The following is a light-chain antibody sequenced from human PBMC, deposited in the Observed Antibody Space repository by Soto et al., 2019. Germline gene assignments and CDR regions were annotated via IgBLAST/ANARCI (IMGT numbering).Light chain of an antibody. V-gene: IGLV2-23*01. CDR2: EGS. Sequence: QSALTRAASVSGSPGQSITISCTGTSSDVGSYNLVSWYQQHPGKAPKLIIYEGSKRPSGVSNRFSGSKSGNTASLTISGLQAEDEADYYCCSYAGRSTLVFGGGTKLTVL. CDR3: CSYAGRSTLV. J-gene: IGLJ2*01. CDR1: SSDVGSYNL.